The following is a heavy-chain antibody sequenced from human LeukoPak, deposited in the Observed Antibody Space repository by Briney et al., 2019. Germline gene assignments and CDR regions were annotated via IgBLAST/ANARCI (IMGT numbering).Heavy chain of an antibody. V-gene: IGHV1-2*02. CDR2: INPNSGGT. D-gene: IGHD5-18*01. CDR1: GYTFTGYY. J-gene: IGHJ6*03. CDR3: ARIDSTEYSSAYYYYYYMDV. Sequence: GASVKVSCRASGYTFTGYYMHWVRQAPGRGLEWMGWINPNSGGTNYAQKFQGRVTMTRDTSISTAYMELSRLRSDDTAVYYCARIDSTEYSSAYYYYYYMDVWGKGTTVTVSS.